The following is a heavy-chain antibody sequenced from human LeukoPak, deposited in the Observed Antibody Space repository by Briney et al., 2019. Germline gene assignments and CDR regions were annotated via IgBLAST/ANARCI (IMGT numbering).Heavy chain of an antibody. J-gene: IGHJ4*02. V-gene: IGHV4-39*07. CDR2: IYYSGNS. Sequence: SETLSLTCTVSGGSISNTYYYWGWIRQPPGKGLEWIASIYYSGNSYYNPSLKSRVTISIDTSKNQFSLKVSSVTAADTAVYYCAREELETNYDSSGYPDYWGQGTQVTVSS. CDR3: AREELETNYDSSGYPDY. D-gene: IGHD3-22*01. CDR1: GGSISNTYYY.